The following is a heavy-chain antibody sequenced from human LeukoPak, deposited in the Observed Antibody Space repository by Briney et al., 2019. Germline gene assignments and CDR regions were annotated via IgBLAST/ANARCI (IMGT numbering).Heavy chain of an antibody. D-gene: IGHD6-13*01. CDR2: INPNSGGT. CDR1: GYTFTGYY. CDR3: AREASSSWTFDS. Sequence: ASVKVSCKASGYTFTGYYMHWVRQAPGQGLEWMGWINPNSGGTNYAQKFQGRVTMTRDTPINTAYMELSRLRSDDTAVYYCAREASSSWTFDSWGLGTLVTVSS. V-gene: IGHV1-2*02. J-gene: IGHJ4*02.